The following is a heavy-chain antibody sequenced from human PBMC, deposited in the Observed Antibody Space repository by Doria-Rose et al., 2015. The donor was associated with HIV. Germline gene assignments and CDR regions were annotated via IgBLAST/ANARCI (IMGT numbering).Heavy chain of an antibody. CDR1: GFSFESYA. CDR3: AKAPIIGPKYYFYMDV. CDR2: TSWDSGTK. Sequence: VQLVRSGGGLVQPGRSLRLSCVGSGFSFESYAMHWVRLAPGKGLEWVAGTSWDSGTKGNADSVDGRFIISRDNAKKSVYLEMRSLRPEDTAFYYCAKAPIIGPKYYFYMDVWGKGTSVTVSS. J-gene: IGHJ6*03. D-gene: IGHD3-3*01. V-gene: IGHV3-9*01.